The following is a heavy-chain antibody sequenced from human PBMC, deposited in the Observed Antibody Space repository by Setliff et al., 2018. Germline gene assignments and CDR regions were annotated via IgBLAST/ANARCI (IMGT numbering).Heavy chain of an antibody. D-gene: IGHD3-22*01. CDR3: ARVHYETSTYSPTLFDH. CDR2: ISNDAYTI. J-gene: IGHJ4*02. CDR1: GFSFSDYY. V-gene: IGHV3-11*01. Sequence: KPGGSLRLSCAASGFSFSDYYMMWIRQAPGKGLEWVSYISNDAYTIHYADSMKGRLTISRDNSKNSVFLQMNSLRVEDTAVYYCARVHYETSTYSPTLFDHWGQGALVT.